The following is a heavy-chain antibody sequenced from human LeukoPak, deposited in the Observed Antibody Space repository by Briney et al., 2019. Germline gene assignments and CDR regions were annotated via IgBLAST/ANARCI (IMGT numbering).Heavy chain of an antibody. CDR1: GFRFGDYA. CDR2: IRSKAFGGTT. CDR3: ARDRIAVAGTEFYYYYMDV. V-gene: IGHV3-49*04. Sequence: GGSLRLSCTASGFRFGDYAMSWVRQAPGKGLEWVGFIRSKAFGGTTEYAASVKGRLTISRDDSKNIAYLQMNSLKTEDTAVYYCARDRIAVAGTEFYYYYMDVWGKGTTVTISS. D-gene: IGHD6-19*01. J-gene: IGHJ6*03.